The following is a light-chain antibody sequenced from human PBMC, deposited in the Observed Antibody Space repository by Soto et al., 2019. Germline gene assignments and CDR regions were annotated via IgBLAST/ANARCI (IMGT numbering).Light chain of an antibody. CDR2: EVS. J-gene: IGLJ1*01. V-gene: IGLV2-14*01. CDR1: SSDVGGYNY. CDR3: SSYTSSSTRV. Sequence: QPVLTQPASVSGSPGQSITISCTGTSSDVGGYNYVSWYQQHPGKAPKVMIYEVSKRPSGVSNRFSGSKSGNTASLTISGLQAEDEADYYCSSYTSSSTRVFGTGTKPTVL.